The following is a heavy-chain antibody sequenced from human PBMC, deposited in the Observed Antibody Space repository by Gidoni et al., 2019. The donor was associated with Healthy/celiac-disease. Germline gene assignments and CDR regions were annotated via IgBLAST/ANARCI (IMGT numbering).Heavy chain of an antibody. D-gene: IGHD2-2*01. V-gene: IGHV3-23*01. CDR1: GFPFSSYA. CDR3: AKSGCSSTSCYVGEIFDY. J-gene: IGHJ4*02. Sequence: EVQLLESGGGLVQPGGSLRLSCAASGFPFSSYAMSWVRQAPGKGLEWVSAISGSGGSTYYADSVKGRFTISRDNSKNTLYLQMNSLRAEDTAVYYCAKSGCSSTSCYVGEIFDYWGQGTLVTVSS. CDR2: ISGSGGST.